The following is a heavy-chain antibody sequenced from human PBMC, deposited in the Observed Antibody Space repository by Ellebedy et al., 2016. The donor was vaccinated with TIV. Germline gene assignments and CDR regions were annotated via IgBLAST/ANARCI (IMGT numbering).Heavy chain of an antibody. D-gene: IGHD3-9*01. CDR2: IIPILGIA. CDR3: AGLAGDYDILAWGFDY. J-gene: IGHJ4*02. CDR1: GGTFSSYA. Sequence: SVKVSCXASGGTFSSYAISWVRQAPGQGLEWMGRIIPILGIANYAQKFQGRVTITADKSTSTAYMELSSLRSEDTAVYYCAGLAGDYDILAWGFDYWGQGTLVTVSS. V-gene: IGHV1-69*04.